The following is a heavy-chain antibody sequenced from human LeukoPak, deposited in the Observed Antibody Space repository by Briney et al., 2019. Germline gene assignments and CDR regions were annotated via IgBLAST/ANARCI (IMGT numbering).Heavy chain of an antibody. D-gene: IGHD2-15*01. CDR3: ARSRLCSGGSCYFRCFDP. J-gene: IGHJ5*02. CDR1: GYSFTDYY. Sequence: ASVKVSFKGSGYSFTDYYIHWVRQAPGQGNEWMGWINTNSGSTNYTQNFQGRVTITRDTSISTAYMELSRLRSDDRAVYYCARSRLCSGGSCYFRCFDPWGQGTLVTVSS. CDR2: INTNSGST. V-gene: IGHV1-2*02.